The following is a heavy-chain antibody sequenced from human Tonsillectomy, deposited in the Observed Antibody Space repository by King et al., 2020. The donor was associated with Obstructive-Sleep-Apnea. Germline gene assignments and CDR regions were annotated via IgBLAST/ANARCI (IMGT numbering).Heavy chain of an antibody. CDR3: ARESNYDFWSGYPTQTWFDP. V-gene: IGHV4-30-4*07. D-gene: IGHD3-3*01. CDR1: GGSISGGYS. Sequence: VQLQESGPGLVKPSQTLSLTCAVSGGSISGGYSWSWIRQPPGKGLEWIGYIYYSGSTYYNPSLKSRVTISVDTSKNQFSLNLSSVTAADTALYYCARESNYDFWSGYPTQTWFDPWGQGTLVTVSS. J-gene: IGHJ5*02. CDR2: IYYSGST.